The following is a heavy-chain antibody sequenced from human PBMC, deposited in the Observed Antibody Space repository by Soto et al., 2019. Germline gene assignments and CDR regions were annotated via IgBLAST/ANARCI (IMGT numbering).Heavy chain of an antibody. V-gene: IGHV1-2*02. CDR1: GYTFTDYY. J-gene: IGHJ6*02. Sequence: ASVKASCKASGYTFTDYYIHWVRQAPGPGLEWMGWINPNSGGTNYAKKFQGRVTMTRDTSVSSVYMELSRLRSDDTAVYYCARGHPPGGDYFSYGMDVWGQGTTVTVSS. D-gene: IGHD3-10*01. CDR3: ARGHPPGGDYFSYGMDV. CDR2: INPNSGGT.